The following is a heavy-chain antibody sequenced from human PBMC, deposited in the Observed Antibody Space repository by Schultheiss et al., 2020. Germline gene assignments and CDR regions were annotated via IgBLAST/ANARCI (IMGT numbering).Heavy chain of an antibody. Sequence: GESLKISCAASGFTFSSYGMHWVRQAPGKGLEWVAVIWYDGSNKYYADSVKGRFTISRDNSKNTLYLQMNSLRAEDTAVYYCARDQLGWNDFWSGYTPGRGFDPWGQGTLVTVSS. CDR3: ARDQLGWNDFWSGYTPGRGFDP. D-gene: IGHD3-3*01. V-gene: IGHV3-33*01. CDR2: IWYDGSNK. CDR1: GFTFSSYG. J-gene: IGHJ5*02.